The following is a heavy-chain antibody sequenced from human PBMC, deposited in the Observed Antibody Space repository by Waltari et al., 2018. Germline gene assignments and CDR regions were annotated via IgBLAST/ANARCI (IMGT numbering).Heavy chain of an antibody. CDR2: IIPIFGTA. J-gene: IGHJ3*02. V-gene: IGHV1-69*01. D-gene: IGHD2-2*01. Sequence: QVQLVQSGAEVKKPGSSVKVSCKASGGTFSRYAIRWVRQAPGQGLEWMGGIIPIFGTANYAQKFQGRVTITADESTSTAYMELSSLRSEDTAVYYCATTTAGVNDAFDIWGQGTMVTVSS. CDR3: ATTTAGVNDAFDI. CDR1: GGTFSRYA.